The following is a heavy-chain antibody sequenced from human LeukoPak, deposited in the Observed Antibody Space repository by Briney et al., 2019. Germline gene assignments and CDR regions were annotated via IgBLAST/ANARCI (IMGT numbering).Heavy chain of an antibody. CDR2: IRYDGSNK. CDR1: GFTFSSYG. D-gene: IGHD6-13*01. Sequence: GGSLRLSCAASGFTFSSYGMHWVRQAPGKGLEWVAFIRYDGSNKYYADSVKGRFTISRDNSKNTLYLQMSSLRAEDTAVYYCAKDLSRIAAAGLDYWGQGTLVTVSS. J-gene: IGHJ4*02. V-gene: IGHV3-30*02. CDR3: AKDLSRIAAAGLDY.